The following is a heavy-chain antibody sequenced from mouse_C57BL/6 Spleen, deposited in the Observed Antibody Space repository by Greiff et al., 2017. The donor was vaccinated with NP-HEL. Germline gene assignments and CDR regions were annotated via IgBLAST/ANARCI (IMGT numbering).Heavy chain of an antibody. J-gene: IGHJ2*01. Sequence: QVQLQQPGAELVKPGASVKMSCKASGYTFTSYWITWVKQRPGQGLEWIGDIYPGSGSTNYNEKFKSKATLTVDTSSSTAYMQLSSLTSEDCAVYYCARGGYYYGSSLFDYWGQGTTLTVSS. CDR2: IYPGSGST. CDR1: GYTFTSYW. V-gene: IGHV1-55*01. CDR3: ARGGYYYGSSLFDY. D-gene: IGHD1-1*01.